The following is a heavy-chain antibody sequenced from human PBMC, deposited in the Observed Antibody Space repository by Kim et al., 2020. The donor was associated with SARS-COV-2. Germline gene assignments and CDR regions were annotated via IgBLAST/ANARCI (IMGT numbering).Heavy chain of an antibody. Sequence: SETLSLTCIVSGDSMSSRDYYWGWIRQPPGKDLEWIGNIYYSGTTFSYPSLKRRVTITVDTSRSHFSLKLSSVTAADTAMYYCARRQSGGLFDYWGQGTLVTVSS. V-gene: IGHV4-39*01. J-gene: IGHJ4*02. CDR2: IYYSGTT. CDR3: ARRQSGGLFDY. CDR1: GDSMSSRDYY. D-gene: IGHD2-15*01.